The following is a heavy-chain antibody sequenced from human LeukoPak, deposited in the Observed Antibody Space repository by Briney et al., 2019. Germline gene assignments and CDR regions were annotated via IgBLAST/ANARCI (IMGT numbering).Heavy chain of an antibody. V-gene: IGHV3-30*02. J-gene: IGHJ4*02. CDR3: ARDGSSGWSFDY. D-gene: IGHD6-19*01. Sequence: GGSLRLSCAASGFTFSSYGMHWVRQAPGKGLEWVAYIQYDGSNQQYADSVKGRFSISRDRSKNIPYLQMNSLRPEDTAVYYCARDGSSGWSFDYWGQGTLVTVSS. CDR2: IQYDGSNQ. CDR1: GFTFSSYG.